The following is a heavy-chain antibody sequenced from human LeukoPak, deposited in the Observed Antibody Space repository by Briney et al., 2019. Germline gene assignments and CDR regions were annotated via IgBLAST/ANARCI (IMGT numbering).Heavy chain of an antibody. D-gene: IGHD6-13*01. CDR2: IRGDNGNT. J-gene: IGHJ4*02. CDR1: GYTFRSYP. CDR3: GRVDSGSWNSPYYFDY. V-gene: IGHV1-18*01. Sequence: GASVTVSCKASGYTFRSYPFTWVRQAPGQGLEWMGWIRGDNGNTNYAPELQGGVAMTTDTSTGTAYMELRDLNSDDTAVYYYGRVDSGSWNSPYYFDYWGQGTLVTVSS.